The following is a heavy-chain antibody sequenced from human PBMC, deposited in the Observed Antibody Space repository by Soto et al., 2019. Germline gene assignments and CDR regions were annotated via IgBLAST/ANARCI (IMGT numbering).Heavy chain of an antibody. D-gene: IGHD2-21*02. J-gene: IGHJ6*02. CDR2: IIPMFGTA. Sequence: QVQLVQSGAEVKKPGSSVKVSCKASGGTFSNHAISWVRQAPGQGLEWMGGIIPMFGTADYAQKFQGRVTITADESTTRVYLEVSSVSCVGSTLYYCARDDATSCGGDCSRYFFYCLDVWCQGTTVTVSS. CDR1: GGTFSNHA. CDR3: ARDDATSCGGDCSRYFFYCLDV. V-gene: IGHV1-69*01.